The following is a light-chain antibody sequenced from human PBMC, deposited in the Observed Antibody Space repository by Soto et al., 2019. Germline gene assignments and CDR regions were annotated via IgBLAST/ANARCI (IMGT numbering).Light chain of an antibody. Sequence: QSALTQPASVSGSPGQSITISCTGTSNDVGGYNYVSWYQQHPGRAPKLMIYEVISRPSGVSNRFSGSEAGNTASLTISGLQAEDEADYYCSSYISSSSYILFGGGTKLTVL. J-gene: IGLJ2*01. CDR3: SSYISSSSYIL. CDR2: EVI. CDR1: SNDVGGYNY. V-gene: IGLV2-14*01.